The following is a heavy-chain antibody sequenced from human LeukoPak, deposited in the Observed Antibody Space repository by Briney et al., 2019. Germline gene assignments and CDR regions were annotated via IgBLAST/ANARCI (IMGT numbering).Heavy chain of an antibody. D-gene: IGHD5-18*01. CDR1: GFTFSMYW. CDR3: AREFGGYGDY. Sequence: PGGSLRLSCAASGFTFSMYWMHWVRQAPGKGLVWVSRINGDGSSTINEDSVEGRFTISRDNAKNMLYLQMNSLRAEDTAVYYCAREFGGYGDYWGQGALVTVSS. CDR2: INGDGSST. V-gene: IGHV3-74*01. J-gene: IGHJ4*02.